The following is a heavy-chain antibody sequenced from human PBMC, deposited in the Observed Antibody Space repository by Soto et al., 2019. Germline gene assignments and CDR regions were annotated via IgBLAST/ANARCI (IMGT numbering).Heavy chain of an antibody. Sequence: SQPLPLTCSISGDSVSINSAAWNWIRQSPSIGLECLGRTYYRPKWDNGYAVSVKSRITSNPDTSKNQFSLQLNSVTPEETAVYYCARVRMHQLPAGNYYGMDVWGQGAPVTVSS. CDR2: TYYRPKWDN. J-gene: IGHJ6*02. D-gene: IGHD2-2*01. CDR1: GDSVSINSAA. CDR3: ARVRMHQLPAGNYYGMDV. V-gene: IGHV6-1*01.